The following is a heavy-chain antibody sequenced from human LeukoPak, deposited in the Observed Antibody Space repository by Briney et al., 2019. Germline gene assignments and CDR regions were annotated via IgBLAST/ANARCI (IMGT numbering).Heavy chain of an antibody. CDR1: GGSFSGFY. Sequence: SETLSLTCAVYGGSFSGFYWNWIRQPPGKGLEWIGEIDHSGSTNYNPSLKSRVTISVDRANNQFSLKLSSVTAADTAFYYCARRDSTGWHNFDYWGQGTLVTVSS. V-gene: IGHV4-34*01. J-gene: IGHJ4*02. D-gene: IGHD6-19*01. CDR2: IDHSGST. CDR3: ARRDSTGWHNFDY.